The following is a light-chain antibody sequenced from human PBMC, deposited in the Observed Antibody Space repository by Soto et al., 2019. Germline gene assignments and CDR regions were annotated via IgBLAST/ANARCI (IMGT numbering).Light chain of an antibody. Sequence: EIVLTQSPGTLSLSPGERATLSCRASQSVSSSYLAWYQQKPGQAPRLLIYGASGRTTGIQDRCSCSGSGTDFTLTINRLEPEDFAVYYCQQYGSSPPVTFGQGTRLEIK. CDR1: QSVSSSY. J-gene: IGKJ5*01. CDR2: GAS. CDR3: QQYGSSPPVT. V-gene: IGKV3-20*01.